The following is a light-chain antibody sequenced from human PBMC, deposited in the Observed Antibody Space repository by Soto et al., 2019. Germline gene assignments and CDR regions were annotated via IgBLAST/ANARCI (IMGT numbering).Light chain of an antibody. CDR2: EVS. CDR3: NSYAGSSTFGV. V-gene: IGLV2-18*02. Sequence: QSALTQPPSVSGSPGQSVTISCTGTSSDVGSYNRVSWYQQPPGTAPKLMIYEVSNRPSGVPDRFSGSKSGNTASLTISGLQAEDEADYYCNSYAGSSTFGVFGGGTKLTVL. CDR1: SSDVGSYNR. J-gene: IGLJ2*01.